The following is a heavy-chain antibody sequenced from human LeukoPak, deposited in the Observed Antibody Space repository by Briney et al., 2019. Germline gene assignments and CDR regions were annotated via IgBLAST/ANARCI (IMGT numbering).Heavy chain of an antibody. Sequence: PSETLCLTCTVSGGSISSYYWNWIRQPPGKGLEWIGYIYNTGSTSNNPSLKSRVTISVDTSKKHFSLRLSSVTAADTAVYYCARVFDYWGQGTLVTVSS. CDR2: IYNTGST. CDR3: ARVFDY. CDR1: GGSISSYY. J-gene: IGHJ4*02. V-gene: IGHV4-59*01.